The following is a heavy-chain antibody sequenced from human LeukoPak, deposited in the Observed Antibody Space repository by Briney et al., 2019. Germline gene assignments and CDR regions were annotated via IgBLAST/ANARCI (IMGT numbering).Heavy chain of an antibody. CDR1: GYTFTGYY. D-gene: IGHD5-18*01. CDR2: ISAYNGNT. CDR3: ARDSRRGYSYGYDY. Sequence: ASVKVSCKASGYTFTGYYIHWVRQAPGQGLEWMGWISAYNGNTNYAQKLQGRVTMTTDTSTSTAYMELRSLRSDDTAVYYCARDSRRGYSYGYDYWGQGTLVTVSS. J-gene: IGHJ4*02. V-gene: IGHV1-18*04.